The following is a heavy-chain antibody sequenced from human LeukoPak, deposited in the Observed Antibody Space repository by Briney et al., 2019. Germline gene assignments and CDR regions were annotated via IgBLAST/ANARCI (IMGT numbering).Heavy chain of an antibody. CDR2: IYHSGST. CDR1: GGSISSGGYS. V-gene: IGHV4-30-2*01. Sequence: SETLSLTCAVSGGSISSGGYSWSWIRQPPGKGLEWIGYIYHSGSTYYNPSLKSRVTISVDRSKNQFSLKLSSVTAADTAVCYCARAVYYYDSSGYYPHFDYWGQGTLVTVSS. J-gene: IGHJ4*02. CDR3: ARAVYYYDSSGYYPHFDY. D-gene: IGHD3-22*01.